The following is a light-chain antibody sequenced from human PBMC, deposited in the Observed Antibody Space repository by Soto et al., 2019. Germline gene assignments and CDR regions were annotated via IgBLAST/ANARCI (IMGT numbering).Light chain of an antibody. CDR3: QQYDSFSKT. V-gene: IGKV1-5*01. J-gene: IGKJ1*01. CDR1: QSIRSW. CDR2: DAS. Sequence: DIQMTQSPSTRSASVGDRVTITCRASQSIRSWLAWYQQKPGKAPKLLIYDASNLESGVPSRFSGSGSGTEFTLNISSLQPDDFATYYCQQYDSFSKTFGLGTKVEVK.